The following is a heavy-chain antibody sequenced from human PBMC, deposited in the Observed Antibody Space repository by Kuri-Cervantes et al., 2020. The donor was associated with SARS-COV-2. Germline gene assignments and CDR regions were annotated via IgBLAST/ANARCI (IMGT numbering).Heavy chain of an antibody. V-gene: IGHV3-53*01. CDR2: IYSGGST. J-gene: IGHJ3*02. D-gene: IGHD3-22*01. CDR1: GFTVSSNY. CDR3: AREAYNYYYDSSGYLLGGAFDI. Sequence: GESLKISCAASGFTVSSNYMSRVRQAPGKGLEWVSVIYSGGSTYYADSVKGRFTISRDNSKNTLYLQMNSLRAEDTAVYYCAREAYNYYYDSSGYLLGGAFDIWGQGTMVTVSS.